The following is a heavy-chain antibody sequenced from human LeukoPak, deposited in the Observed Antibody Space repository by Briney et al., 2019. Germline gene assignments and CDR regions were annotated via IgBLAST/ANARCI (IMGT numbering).Heavy chain of an antibody. CDR3: ARDLKGIGVNY. J-gene: IGHJ4*02. V-gene: IGHV3-30-3*01. Sequence: GGSLRLSCAASGFTFSSYAMHWVRQAPGKGLERVAVISYDGSNKYYADSVKGRFTISRDNSKNTLYLQMNSLRAEDTAVYYCARDLKGIGVNYWGQGTLVTVSS. D-gene: IGHD2/OR15-2a*01. CDR1: GFTFSSYA. CDR2: ISYDGSNK.